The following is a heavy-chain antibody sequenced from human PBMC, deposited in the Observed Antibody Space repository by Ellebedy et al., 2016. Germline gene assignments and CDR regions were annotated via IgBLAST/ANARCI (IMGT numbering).Heavy chain of an antibody. D-gene: IGHD3-3*01. CDR3: AGAHAPDFWSGYWVGY. CDR1: GGSFSGYY. Sequence: SETLSLTXAVYGGSFSGYYWSWIRQPPGKGLEWIGEINHSGSTNYNPSLKSRVTISVDTSKNQFSLKLSSVTAADTAVYYCAGAHAPDFWSGYWVGYWGQGTLVTVSS. CDR2: INHSGST. V-gene: IGHV4-34*01. J-gene: IGHJ4*02.